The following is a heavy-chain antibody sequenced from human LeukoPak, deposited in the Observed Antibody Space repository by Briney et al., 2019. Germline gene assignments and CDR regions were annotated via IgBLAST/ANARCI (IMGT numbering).Heavy chain of an antibody. CDR3: ARGPALGYSGNYYPYFDF. CDR1: GFTFSSYS. V-gene: IGHV3-21*01. CDR2: ISSSSSYI. D-gene: IGHD1-26*01. Sequence: GGSLRLSCAASGFTFSSYSMNWVRQAPGKGLEWVSSISSSSSYIYYADSMKGRFAISRDNAKNSMYLQMNSLRAEDTAVYYCARGPALGYSGNYYPYFDFWGQGTPVTVSS. J-gene: IGHJ4*02.